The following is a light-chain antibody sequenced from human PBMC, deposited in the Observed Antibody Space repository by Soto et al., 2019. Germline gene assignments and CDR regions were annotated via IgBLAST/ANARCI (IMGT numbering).Light chain of an antibody. J-gene: IGKJ1*01. CDR3: KQYNNWPPGT. V-gene: IGKV3-15*01. CDR2: GAS. Sequence: EIVMTQSPATLSVSPGERATLSCRASQSVSSNLAWYQQKPGQAPRLLIYGASTRATGIPARFSGSGSGTEFTITIRSLQAEDVAVYNCKQYNNWPPGTLVKGTKVEIK. CDR1: QSVSSN.